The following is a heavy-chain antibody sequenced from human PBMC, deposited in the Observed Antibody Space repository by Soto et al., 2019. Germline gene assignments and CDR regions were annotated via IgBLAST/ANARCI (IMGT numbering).Heavy chain of an antibody. V-gene: IGHV3-23*01. J-gene: IGHJ3*02. CDR2: ISSSGGST. Sequence: EVQLLESGGGLVQPGGSLRLSCAASGFIFSTYAMNWVRQAPGKGLEWVSAISSSGGSTFYAESVRGRFTISRDNSINTLYLQMISLRTEDTAVYYCAHPRGYGVFDAVDIWGQGTMVTVSS. D-gene: IGHD4-17*01. CDR1: GFIFSTYA. CDR3: AHPRGYGVFDAVDI.